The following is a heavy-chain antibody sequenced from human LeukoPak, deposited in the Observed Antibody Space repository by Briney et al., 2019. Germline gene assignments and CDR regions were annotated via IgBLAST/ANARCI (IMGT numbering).Heavy chain of an antibody. CDR3: ARDYWDSSSRPRGYYYMDV. Sequence: ASVKVSCKASGGTFSSYAISWVRQAPGQGLEWMGWINPNSGGTNYAQKFQGRVTMTRDTSISTAYMELSRLRSDDTAVYYCARDYWDSSSRPRGYYYMDVWGKGTTVTVSS. V-gene: IGHV1-2*02. J-gene: IGHJ6*03. D-gene: IGHD6-13*01. CDR1: GGTFSSYA. CDR2: INPNSGGT.